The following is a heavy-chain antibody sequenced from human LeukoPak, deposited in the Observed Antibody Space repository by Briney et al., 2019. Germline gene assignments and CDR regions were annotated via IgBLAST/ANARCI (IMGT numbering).Heavy chain of an antibody. CDR1: GFTFSSYA. CDR2: ISGSGDST. CDR3: AKDRARGGTTDFDY. V-gene: IGHV3-23*01. Sequence: PGGSLRLSCAASGFTFSSYAMSWVRQAPGKGLEWVSAISGSGDSTYYADSVKGRFTISRDNSKNTLHLQMNSLRAGDTAVYYCAKDRARGGTTDFDYWGQGTLVTVSS. J-gene: IGHJ4*02. D-gene: IGHD1-7*01.